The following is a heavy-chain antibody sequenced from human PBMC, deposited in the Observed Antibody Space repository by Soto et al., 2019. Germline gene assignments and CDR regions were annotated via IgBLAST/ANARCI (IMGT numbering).Heavy chain of an antibody. J-gene: IGHJ4*02. CDR2: IYHSGST. D-gene: IGHD5-12*01. CDR3: AREADGYITN. V-gene: IGHV4-30-2*01. Sequence: SETLSLTCAVSGGSISSGGYSWSWIRQPPGKGLEWIGYIYHSGSTYYNPSLKSRVTISVDRSKNQFSLKLSSVTAADTAVYYCAREADGYITNWGQGTLVPVSS. CDR1: GGSISSGGYS.